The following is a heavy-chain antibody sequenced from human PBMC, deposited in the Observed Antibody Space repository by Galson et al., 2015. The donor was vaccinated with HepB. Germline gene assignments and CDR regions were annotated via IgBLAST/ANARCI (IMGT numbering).Heavy chain of an antibody. CDR3: ARGYGSGTSENYYYYGMDV. J-gene: IGHJ6*02. CDR1: GGSFSGYY. Sequence: SETLSLTCAVYGGSFSGYYWSWIRQPPGKGLEWIGEINHSGSTNYNPSLKSRVTISVDTSKNQFSLKLSSVTAADTAVYYCARGYGSGTSENYYYYGMDVWGQGTTVTVSS. V-gene: IGHV4-34*01. D-gene: IGHD3-10*01. CDR2: INHSGST.